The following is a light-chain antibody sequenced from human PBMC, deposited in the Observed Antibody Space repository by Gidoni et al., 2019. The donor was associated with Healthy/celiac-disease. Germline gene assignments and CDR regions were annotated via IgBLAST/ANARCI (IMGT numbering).Light chain of an antibody. CDR2: GAS. V-gene: IGKV3-20*01. CDR3: QQYGSSQYT. CDR1: QSLSSSY. J-gene: IGKJ2*01. Sequence: EIVLTQSPGTLSLSPGERATLSCRASQSLSSSYLAWYQQKPGQAPRLLIYGASSRATGIPDRFSGSGSGTDFTLTISRLEPEDFAVYYCQQYGSSQYTFXQXTKLEIK.